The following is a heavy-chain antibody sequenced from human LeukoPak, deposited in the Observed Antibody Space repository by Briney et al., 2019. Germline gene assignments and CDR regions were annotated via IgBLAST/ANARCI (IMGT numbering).Heavy chain of an antibody. CDR2: INPNSGGT. CDR1: GGTFSSYA. Sequence: ASVKVSCKASGGTFSSYAISWVRRAPGQGLEWMGRINPNSGGTNYAQKFQGRVTMTRDTSISTVYMELSRLRSDDTAVYYCARVGYYESSGYYEYWGQGTLVTVSS. D-gene: IGHD3-22*01. CDR3: ARVGYYESSGYYEY. V-gene: IGHV1-2*06. J-gene: IGHJ4*02.